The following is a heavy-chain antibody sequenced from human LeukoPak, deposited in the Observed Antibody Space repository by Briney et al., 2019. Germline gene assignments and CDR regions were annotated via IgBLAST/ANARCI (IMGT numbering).Heavy chain of an antibody. CDR3: ARIRDSSGWLRFDY. V-gene: IGHV4-38-2*01. J-gene: IGHJ4*02. CDR2: IFHSGTT. Sequence: SETLSLTCAVPGFSINSGYYWAWIRQPPGKELEWIGRIFHSGTTHYNPSLKSRVTMPVDTSKNQSSLKLNSVTAADTAVYYCARIRDSSGWLRFDYWGQGTLVTVSS. CDR1: GFSINSGYY. D-gene: IGHD6-19*01.